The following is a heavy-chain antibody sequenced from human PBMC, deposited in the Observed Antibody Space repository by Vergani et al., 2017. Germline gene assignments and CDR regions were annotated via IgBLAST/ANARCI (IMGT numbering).Heavy chain of an antibody. J-gene: IGHJ4*02. CDR2: IGKDGINT. V-gene: IGHV3-30*02. D-gene: IGHD2-21*02. CDR1: GFSFTTYA. Sequence: VHLLESGGDLVQPGGSLRLSCAASGFSFTTYAISWVRQAPGKGLEWLAYIGKDGINTRYRDAVKGRFTVSRDNSKDILYLQMDRLRSEDTALYYCAKYLRDSTDGLPDSWGPGTLVIVSS. CDR3: AKYLRDSTDGLPDS.